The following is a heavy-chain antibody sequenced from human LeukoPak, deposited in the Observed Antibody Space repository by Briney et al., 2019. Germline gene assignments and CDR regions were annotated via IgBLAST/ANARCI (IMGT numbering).Heavy chain of an antibody. Sequence: SETLSLTCTVSGYSISSPYYWGWIRQPPGKGLEWIGEINHSGSTNYNPSLKSRVTISVDTSKNQFSLKLSSVTAADTAVYYCARYGRSSGYVYYFDYWGQGTLVTVSS. CDR3: ARYGRSSGYVYYFDY. CDR1: GYSISSPYY. V-gene: IGHV4-38-2*02. CDR2: INHSGST. D-gene: IGHD3-16*01. J-gene: IGHJ4*02.